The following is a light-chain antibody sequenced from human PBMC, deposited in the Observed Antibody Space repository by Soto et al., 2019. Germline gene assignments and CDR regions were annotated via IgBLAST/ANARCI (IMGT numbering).Light chain of an antibody. Sequence: DIQMTQSPSTLSASAGDRVTITCRASQSISSWLAWYQQKPGKAPTLLIYRASCLGSGVPARFSGSGSGTEFTLTISSLQPDDFATYYCQQYDSSVYTFGQGTKLVIK. CDR3: QQYDSSVYT. CDR2: RAS. V-gene: IGKV1-5*03. J-gene: IGKJ2*01. CDR1: QSISSW.